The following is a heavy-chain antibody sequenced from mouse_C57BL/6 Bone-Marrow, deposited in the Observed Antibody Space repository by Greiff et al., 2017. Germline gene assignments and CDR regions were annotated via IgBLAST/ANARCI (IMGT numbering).Heavy chain of an antibody. V-gene: IGHV1-18*01. CDR1: GYTFTDYN. CDR3: ARSTAAPLAMDY. J-gene: IGHJ4*01. D-gene: IGHD5-1*01. CDR2: INPNNDGN. Sequence: VQLQQSGPELVKPGASVKIPCQASGYTFTDYNMDWVKQSPGKSLEWIGDINPNNDGNIYNQKFQGKAPLTVTKSSSTAYMELRSLTSEDTAVYYCARSTAAPLAMDYWGQGTSVTGSS.